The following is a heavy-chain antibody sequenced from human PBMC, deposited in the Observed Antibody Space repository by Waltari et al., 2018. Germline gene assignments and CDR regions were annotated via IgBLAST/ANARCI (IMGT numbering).Heavy chain of an antibody. V-gene: IGHV4-39*02. CDR2: ISYNGAT. CDR3: ATYIGASVGTAAFDF. D-gene: IGHD5-12*01. J-gene: IGHJ3*01. Sequence: QLQLQESGPGLVKPSETLSLTCSVSGASITSTKHYWGWIRQPPGQGLEWIATISYNGATYSSPALRGRVTVSRDTSMNYVSLKLGSVTAADTAVYYCATYIGASVGTAAFDFWGQGTMVTVSS. CDR1: GASITSTKHY.